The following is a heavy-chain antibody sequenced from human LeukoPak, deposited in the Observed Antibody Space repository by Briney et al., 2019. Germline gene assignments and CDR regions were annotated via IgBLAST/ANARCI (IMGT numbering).Heavy chain of an antibody. V-gene: IGHV1-2*06. CDR1: GYTFTGYY. J-gene: IGHJ4*02. CDR2: INPNSGGT. Sequence: ASVKVSCKASGYTFTGYYLQWVRQAPGQGLEWMGRINPNSGGTNYAQKFQGRVTMTRDTSITTAYMELSRLRSDDTAVYYCALADYGDSWYWGQGTLVTVSS. CDR3: ALADYGDSWY. D-gene: IGHD4-17*01.